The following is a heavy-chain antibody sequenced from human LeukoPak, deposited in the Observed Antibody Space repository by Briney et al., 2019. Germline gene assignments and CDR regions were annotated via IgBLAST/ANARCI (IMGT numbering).Heavy chain of an antibody. Sequence: GESLKISCKGSAYHFTDNWIGWVRQMPGKGLEWMGIIYPDDSETRYNPSFQGQVTISADKSINTAYLQWSSLKASDTAMYYCTRQSGSSSGWPAVFDIWGQGTMVTVSS. V-gene: IGHV5-51*01. CDR3: TRQSGSSSGWPAVFDI. D-gene: IGHD6-19*01. J-gene: IGHJ3*02. CDR2: IYPDDSET. CDR1: AYHFTDNW.